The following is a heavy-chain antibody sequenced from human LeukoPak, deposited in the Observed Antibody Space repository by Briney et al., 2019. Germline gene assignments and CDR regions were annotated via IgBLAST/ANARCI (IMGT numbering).Heavy chain of an antibody. D-gene: IGHD4-23*01. J-gene: IGHJ4*02. V-gene: IGHV4-59*01. CDR1: GGSISSYY. CDR2: IYYSGST. Sequence: PSETLSLTCTVSGGSISSYYWSWIRQPPGKGLEWIGYIYYSGSTNYNPSLKSRVTISVDTSKNQFSLKLSSVTAADTAVYYCATSPDYGGNVGFFDYWGQGTLVTVSS. CDR3: ATSPDYGGNVGFFDY.